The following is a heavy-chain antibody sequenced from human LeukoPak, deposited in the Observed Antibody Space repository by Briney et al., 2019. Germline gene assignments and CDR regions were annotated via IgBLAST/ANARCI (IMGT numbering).Heavy chain of an antibody. J-gene: IGHJ5*02. Sequence: GGSLRLSCAASGFTFSSYGMHWVRQAPGKGLEWVAFIRYDGSNKYYADSVKGRFTISRDNSKNTLYLQMNSLRAEDTAVYYCAKLSGYDAGGWFDPWGQGTLVTVSS. D-gene: IGHD3-3*01. V-gene: IGHV3-30*02. CDR1: GFTFSSYG. CDR2: IRYDGSNK. CDR3: AKLSGYDAGGWFDP.